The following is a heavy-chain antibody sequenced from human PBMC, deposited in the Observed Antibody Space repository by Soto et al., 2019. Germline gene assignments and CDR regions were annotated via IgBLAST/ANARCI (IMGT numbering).Heavy chain of an antibody. CDR2: ISYDGSNK. D-gene: IGHD7-27*01. CDR1: GFTFSTYG. V-gene: IGHV3-30*18. Sequence: GGSLRLSCAASGFTFSTYGMHWVRQAPGKGLEWVAVISYDGSNKYYADSVKGRFTISRDNIKNTLYLQMNTLRVVDTAVYYCAKFGYGLSGAPYFYGMDVWGQGTTVTVSS. CDR3: AKFGYGLSGAPYFYGMDV. J-gene: IGHJ6*02.